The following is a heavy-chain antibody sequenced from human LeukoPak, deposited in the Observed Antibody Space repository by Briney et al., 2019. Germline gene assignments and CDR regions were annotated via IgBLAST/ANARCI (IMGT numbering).Heavy chain of an antibody. CDR2: ISSSSSYI. CDR1: GFTFSTYN. J-gene: IGHJ4*02. D-gene: IGHD5-18*01. Sequence: KPGGSLRLSCAASGFTFSTYNMNWVRQAPGKGLEWVSSISSSSSYIYYADSVKGRFTISRDNAKNSLYLQMNSLRAEDTAVYYCAREKDVYRLDYWGQGTLVTVSS. CDR3: AREKDVYRLDY. V-gene: IGHV3-21*01.